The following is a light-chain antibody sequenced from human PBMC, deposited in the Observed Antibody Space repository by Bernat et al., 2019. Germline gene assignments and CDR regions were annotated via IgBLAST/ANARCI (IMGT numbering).Light chain of an antibody. CDR3: QVWDNIGYHVV. CDR2: DGS. CDR1: NSGSKN. V-gene: IGLV3-21*03. Sequence: FVLTQPPSVSVAPETTAIITCGGNNSGSKNVHWYQQKPGQAPVLVVYDGSDRPSRIPERFSGSNSGNTATLTISRVEAGDEADYYCQVWDNIGYHVVFGGGTKLTVL. J-gene: IGLJ2*01.